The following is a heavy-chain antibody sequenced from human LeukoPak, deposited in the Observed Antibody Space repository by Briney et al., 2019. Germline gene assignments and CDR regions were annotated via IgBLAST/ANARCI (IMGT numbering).Heavy chain of an antibody. CDR2: IYHSGST. D-gene: IGHD3-22*01. V-gene: IGHV4-30-2*01. CDR3: AREVYDSSGYYVGEYYFDY. Sequence: PSQTLSLTCAVPGGSISSGGYSWSWIRQPPGKGLEWIGYIYHSGSTYYNPSLKSRVTISVDRSKNQFSLKLSSVTAADTAVYYCAREVYDSSGYYVGEYYFDYWGQGTLVTVSS. J-gene: IGHJ4*02. CDR1: GGSISSGGYS.